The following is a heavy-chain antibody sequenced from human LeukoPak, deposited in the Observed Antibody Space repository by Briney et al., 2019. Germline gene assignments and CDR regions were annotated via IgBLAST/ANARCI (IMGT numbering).Heavy chain of an antibody. V-gene: IGHV3-48*01. CDR3: ARGEQKERIWAFDY. D-gene: IGHD1/OR15-1a*01. CDR2: ISSSSSTI. CDR1: GFTFKNYA. Sequence: PGGSLRLSCAASGFTFKNYAMSWVRQAPGKGLEWVSYISSSSSTIYYADSVKGRFTISRDNAKSSLYLQMNSLRAEDTAVYYCARGEQKERIWAFDYWGQGTLVTVSS. J-gene: IGHJ4*02.